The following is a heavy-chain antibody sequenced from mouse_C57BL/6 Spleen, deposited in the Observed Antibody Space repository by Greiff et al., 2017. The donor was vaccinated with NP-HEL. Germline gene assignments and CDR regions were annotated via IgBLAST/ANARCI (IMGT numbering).Heavy chain of an antibody. Sequence: QVQLQQSGAELARPGASVKLSCKASGYTFTSYGISWVKQRTGQGLEWIGEIYPRSGNTYYNEKFKGKATLTADKSSSTAYMELRSLTSEDSAVYFCARHEDEEDYFDDWGQGTTLTGSS. V-gene: IGHV1-81*01. J-gene: IGHJ2*01. CDR2: IYPRSGNT. CDR3: ARHEDEEDYFDD. CDR1: GYTFTSYG.